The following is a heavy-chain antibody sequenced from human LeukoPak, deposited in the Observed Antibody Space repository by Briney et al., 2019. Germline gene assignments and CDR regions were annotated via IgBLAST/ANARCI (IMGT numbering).Heavy chain of an antibody. CDR2: IYWDDDK. D-gene: IGHD6-19*01. J-gene: IGHJ4*02. V-gene: IGHV2-5*02. Sequence: SGPTLVKPTQTLTLTCTFSGFSLSTSGVGVGWTRQSPGKALEWLAFIYWDDDKRYNPSLQNRLAIIKDTSKNQVVLIMTNVDPADTATYYCARRVNGYTTGWSSGLFDYWGQGTLVIVSP. CDR3: ARRVNGYTTGWSSGLFDY. CDR1: GFSLSTSGVG.